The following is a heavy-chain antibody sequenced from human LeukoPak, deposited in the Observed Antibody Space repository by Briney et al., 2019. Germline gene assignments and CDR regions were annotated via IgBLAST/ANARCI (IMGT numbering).Heavy chain of an antibody. Sequence: PSETLSLTCGVSGYSISSGYQWAWIWQSPGKGLEWIGSIHHSGSAHYNPSLKSRVTISVETSKNQFSLNMYSATAADTAVYYCARDPRWLTPDCTSTSCYENYFDPWGQGTLVTVSS. V-gene: IGHV4-38-2*02. CDR3: ARDPRWLTPDCTSTSCYENYFDP. D-gene: IGHD2-2*01. CDR1: GYSISSGYQ. CDR2: IHHSGSA. J-gene: IGHJ5*02.